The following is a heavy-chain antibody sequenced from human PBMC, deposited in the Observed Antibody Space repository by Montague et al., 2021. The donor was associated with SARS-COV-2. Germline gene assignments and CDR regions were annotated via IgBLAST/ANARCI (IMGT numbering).Heavy chain of an antibody. CDR3: AGKVLTVPADY. Sequence: SETLSLTCAVSGVSITSTNWWSLVRQPPGKGLEWIGEIPYGGVATYNPSLKSRATISMDRSRNLFSQKLSPVTAADTAIYYCAGKVLTVPADYWGQGTLVTVS. D-gene: IGHD4-11*01. J-gene: IGHJ4*02. CDR2: IPYGGVA. CDR1: GVSITSTNW. V-gene: IGHV4-4*02.